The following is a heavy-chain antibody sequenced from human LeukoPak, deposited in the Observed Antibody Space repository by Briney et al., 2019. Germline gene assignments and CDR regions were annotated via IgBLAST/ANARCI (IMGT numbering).Heavy chain of an antibody. Sequence: GGSLRLSCAASGFTFSSYGMHWVRRAPGKGLEWVAVISYDGSNKYYADSVKGRFTISRDNSKNTLYLQMNSLRAEDTAVYYCAKVSPSGYDSDYFDYWGQGTLVTVSS. V-gene: IGHV3-30*18. CDR3: AKVSPSGYDSDYFDY. J-gene: IGHJ4*02. CDR2: ISYDGSNK. D-gene: IGHD5-12*01. CDR1: GFTFSSYG.